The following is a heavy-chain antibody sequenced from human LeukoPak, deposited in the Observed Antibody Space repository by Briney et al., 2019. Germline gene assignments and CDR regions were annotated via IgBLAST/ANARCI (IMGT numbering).Heavy chain of an antibody. Sequence: PWGSLRLSCAASGFSFSSYGMHWLRHAQGQGLEGMAFIRYDGSNKYYADSVKGRFTISRDNSKNTLYLQMNSLRAEDTAVYYCAKDGPHITIFGVVIYYYYMDVWGKGTTVTVSS. D-gene: IGHD3-3*01. CDR3: AKDGPHITIFGVVIYYYYMDV. V-gene: IGHV3-30*02. CDR1: GFSFSSYG. J-gene: IGHJ6*03. CDR2: IRYDGSNK.